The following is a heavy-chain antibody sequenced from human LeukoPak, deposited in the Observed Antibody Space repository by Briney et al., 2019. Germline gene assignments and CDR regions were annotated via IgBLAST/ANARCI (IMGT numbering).Heavy chain of an antibody. J-gene: IGHJ4*02. CDR1: GGTFSSYA. Sequence: ASVKVSCKASGGTFSSYAISWVRQAPGQGLEWMGGIIPILGIANYAQKFQGRVTITADKSTSTAYMELSSLRSEDTAVYYCARDQGVEGDCSSTSCYYRAFDYWGQGTLVTVSS. CDR2: IIPILGIA. CDR3: ARDQGVEGDCSSTSCYYRAFDY. D-gene: IGHD2-2*01. V-gene: IGHV1-69*10.